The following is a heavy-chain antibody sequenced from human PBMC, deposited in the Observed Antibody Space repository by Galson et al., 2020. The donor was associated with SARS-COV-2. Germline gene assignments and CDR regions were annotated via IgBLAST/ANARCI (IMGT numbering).Heavy chain of an antibody. V-gene: IGHV3-30*03. Sequence: GESLKISCAASGFGFSRYGMHWVRQAPGKGLEWVAGVAFDGRDKYCEDSVKGRFTISRDDSKNTVFLQMNSLRAEDTAVYYCAREGKSVLTEDYWGQGTLVTVSS. CDR2: VAFDGRDK. CDR3: AREGKSVLTEDY. D-gene: IGHD2-8*01. CDR1: GFGFSRYG. J-gene: IGHJ4*02.